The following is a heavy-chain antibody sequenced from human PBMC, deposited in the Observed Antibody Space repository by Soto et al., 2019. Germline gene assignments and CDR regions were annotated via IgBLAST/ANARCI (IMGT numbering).Heavy chain of an antibody. CDR3: ARGYGRYFVY. D-gene: IGHD3-10*01. CDR2: INHSGST. J-gene: IGHJ4*02. V-gene: IGHV4-34*01. Sequence: SETLSLTCAVYGGSFSGYYWNWIRQPPGKGLEWIGEINHSGSTNYNPSLKSRVTISVDTSKNQFSLKLSSVTAADTAVYYCARGYGRYFVYWRQGTLVTVSS. CDR1: GGSFSGYY.